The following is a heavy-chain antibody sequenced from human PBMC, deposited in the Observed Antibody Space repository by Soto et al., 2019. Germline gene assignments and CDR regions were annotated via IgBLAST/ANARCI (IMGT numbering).Heavy chain of an antibody. D-gene: IGHD3-3*01. Sequence: GESLKISCKGSGYSFTSYWIGWVRQMPGKGLEWMGIIYPGDSDTRYSPSFQGQVTISADKSISTAYLQWSSLKAPDTAMYYCARREKVYYFWSVLAHTGMDGWGQGTTVTGSS. CDR3: ARREKVYYFWSVLAHTGMDG. CDR1: GYSFTSYW. J-gene: IGHJ6*02. V-gene: IGHV5-51*01. CDR2: IYPGDSDT.